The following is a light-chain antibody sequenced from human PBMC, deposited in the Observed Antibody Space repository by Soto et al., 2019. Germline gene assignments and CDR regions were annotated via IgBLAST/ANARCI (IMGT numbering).Light chain of an antibody. CDR3: QQYHSSPRT. CDR2: GAS. V-gene: IGKV3-20*01. J-gene: IGKJ1*01. CDR1: QSFGSGF. Sequence: EIVLTQSPGTLYLSPGERATLSCRASQSFGSGFLAWYQQKPGQAPRLVIYGASSRATGIPDRFSGSGSGTDFTLTISRREPEDCAVYYCQQYHSSPRTFGQGTKVEF.